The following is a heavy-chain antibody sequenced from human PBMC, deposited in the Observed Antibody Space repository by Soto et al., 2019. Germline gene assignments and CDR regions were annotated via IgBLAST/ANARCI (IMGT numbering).Heavy chain of an antibody. V-gene: IGHV1-18*01. CDR1: GYTFTSYG. J-gene: IGHJ6*02. CDR3: ARGGFYVSSGARNYYYSGMNV. D-gene: IGHD3-22*01. Sequence: VKVSCKASGYTFTSYGISWVRQAPGQGLEWMGWISAYNGNTNYAQRLQGRVTMTTDTSTSTAYMELRSLRSDDTAVYYCARGGFYVSSGARNYYYSGMNVWGQGTTVTVSS. CDR2: ISAYNGNT.